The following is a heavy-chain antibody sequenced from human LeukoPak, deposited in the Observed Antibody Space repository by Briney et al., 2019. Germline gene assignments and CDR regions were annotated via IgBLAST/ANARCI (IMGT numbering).Heavy chain of an antibody. CDR2: ISSSSSYI. V-gene: IGHV3-21*01. CDR3: ARDQGSYLDY. CDR1: GFTFSRYS. Sequence: PGGSLRLSCAASGFTFSRYSMNWVRQAPGKGLEWVSSISSSSSYIYYADSVKGRFTISRDNAKNSLYLQMTSLRAEDTAVYYCARDQGSYLDYWGQGTLVTVSS. J-gene: IGHJ4*02.